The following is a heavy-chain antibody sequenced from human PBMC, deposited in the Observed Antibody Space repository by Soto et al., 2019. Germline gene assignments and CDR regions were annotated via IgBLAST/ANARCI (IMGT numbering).Heavy chain of an antibody. Sequence: QSGGSLRLSCAASGFTFSSYAMSWVRQAPGKGLEWVSAISGSGGSTYYADSVKGRFTISRDNSKNTLYLQMNSLRAEDTAVYYCAKDFVRGIAVWGWFDSCGQGLLVSV. J-gene: IGHJ5*01. CDR2: ISGSGGST. CDR3: AKDFVRGIAVWGWFDS. V-gene: IGHV3-23*01. D-gene: IGHD6-19*01. CDR1: GFTFSSYA.